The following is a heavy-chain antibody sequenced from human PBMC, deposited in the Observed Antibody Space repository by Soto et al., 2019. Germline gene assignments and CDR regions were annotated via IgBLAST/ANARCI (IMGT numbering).Heavy chain of an antibody. CDR3: VREGVSHYYYYYGMDV. CDR1: GFTVSSNY. D-gene: IGHD3-3*01. J-gene: IGHJ6*02. Sequence: EVQLVESGGGLVQPGGSLRLSCAASGFTVSSNYMSWVRQAPGKGLEWVSVIYSGGSTYYADSVKGRFTISRDNSKNTLYLQMNSLRAEDTAVYYCVREGVSHYYYYYGMDVWGQGTTVTVSS. CDR2: IYSGGST. V-gene: IGHV3-66*01.